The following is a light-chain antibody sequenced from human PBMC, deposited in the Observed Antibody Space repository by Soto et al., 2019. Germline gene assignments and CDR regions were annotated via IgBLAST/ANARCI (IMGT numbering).Light chain of an antibody. CDR3: SSFTRSNSYV. CDR2: DVS. V-gene: IGLV2-14*03. Sequence: QSVLTQPASVYGSPGQSITISCSGTSSDVGAYNYVSWYQQHPGKVPKLMIYDVSDRPSGVSNRFSGSKSGNTASLTISGLQAEDEADYYCSSFTRSNSYVFGTGTKLTVL. J-gene: IGLJ1*01. CDR1: SSDVGAYNY.